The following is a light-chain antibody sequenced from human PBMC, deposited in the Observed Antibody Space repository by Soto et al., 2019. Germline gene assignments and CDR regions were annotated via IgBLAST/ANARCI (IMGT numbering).Light chain of an antibody. CDR3: CSYAGVV. V-gene: IGLV2-23*01. Sequence: QSVLTQPASVSGAPGQSITISCTGTSSDVGSYNLVSWYQQHPGKAPKLMIYEGSKRPSGVSNRFSGSKSGNTASLTISGLQAEHDADYYCCSYAGVVFGGGTKVTVL. CDR2: EGS. CDR1: SSDVGSYNL. J-gene: IGLJ2*01.